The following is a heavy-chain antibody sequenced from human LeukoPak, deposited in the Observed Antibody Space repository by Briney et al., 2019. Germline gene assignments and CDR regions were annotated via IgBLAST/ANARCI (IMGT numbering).Heavy chain of an antibody. CDR2: IYTSWST. V-gene: IGHV4-4*07. CDR1: GGSISNYY. D-gene: IGHD6-19*01. CDR3: ARVAQKLERIALAATSEWRANWYFDL. Sequence: KSSETLSLTCTVSGGSISNYYWSWIRHPAGRGLEWIGRIYTSWSTNYNPSLKSRVTMSVDKSKNQFSLKLSSVTAADTAVYYCARVAQKLERIALAATSEWRANWYFDLWGRGTLVTVSS. J-gene: IGHJ2*01.